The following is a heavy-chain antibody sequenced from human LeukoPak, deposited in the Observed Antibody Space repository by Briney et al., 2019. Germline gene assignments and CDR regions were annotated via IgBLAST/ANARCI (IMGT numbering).Heavy chain of an antibody. V-gene: IGHV3-30-3*01. D-gene: IGHD6-6*01. CDR3: AASWYSSSYYGY. CDR2: ISYDGSNK. CDR1: GFTFSSYA. Sequence: PGRSLRLSCAASGFTFSSYAMHWVRQAPGKGLEWVAVISYDGSNKYYADSVKGRFTISRDNSKNTLYLQMNSLRAEDTAVYYCAASWYSSSYYGYWGQGTLVTVSS. J-gene: IGHJ4*02.